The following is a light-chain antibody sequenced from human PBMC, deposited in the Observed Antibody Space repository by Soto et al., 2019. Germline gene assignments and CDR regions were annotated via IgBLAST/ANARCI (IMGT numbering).Light chain of an antibody. J-gene: IGLJ1*01. Sequence: QSGLTQPASVSGSPGQSITISCTGTSSDIGAYNYVSWYQQYPGKAPKLMIYDVSNRPSGVSNRFSGSKSVNTASLTISGLQAEDEADYYCSSYTTTSTPYVFGTGTKVTVL. CDR1: SSDIGAYNY. CDR3: SSYTTTSTPYV. CDR2: DVS. V-gene: IGLV2-14*03.